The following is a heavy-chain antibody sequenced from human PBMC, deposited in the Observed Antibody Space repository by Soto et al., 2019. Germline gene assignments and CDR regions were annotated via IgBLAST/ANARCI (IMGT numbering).Heavy chain of an antibody. CDR2: IGAHTGDT. Sequence: GASVKVSCKASGYTFTNYGLTWVRQAPGQGLEWMGWIGAHTGDTKYAQKFQGRVTMTTDASTGTAYMDLGSLTSDAPAVHYCASRGGVYSRNYFSAFDLWG. CDR3: ASRGGVYSRNYFSAFDL. J-gene: IGHJ3*01. CDR1: GYTFTNYG. V-gene: IGHV1-18*04. D-gene: IGHD1-7*01.